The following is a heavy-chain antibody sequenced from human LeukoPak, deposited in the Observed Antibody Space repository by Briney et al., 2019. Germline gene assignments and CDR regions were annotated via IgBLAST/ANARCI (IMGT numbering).Heavy chain of an antibody. CDR3: AKDRAYYDFWSGYLNWFDP. D-gene: IGHD3-3*01. Sequence: GGSLRLSCAASGFTFSSYAMHWVRQAPGKGLEWVAVISYDGSNKYYADSVKGRFTISRDNSKNTLYLQMNSLRAEDTAVYYCAKDRAYYDFWSGYLNWFDPWGQGTLVTVSS. J-gene: IGHJ5*02. CDR1: GFTFSSYA. CDR2: ISYDGSNK. V-gene: IGHV3-30-3*01.